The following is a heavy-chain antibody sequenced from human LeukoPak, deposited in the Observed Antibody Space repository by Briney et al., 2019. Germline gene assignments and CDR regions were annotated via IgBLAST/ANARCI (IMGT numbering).Heavy chain of an antibody. CDR2: IKSKSDGGTT. CDR1: GFTFSNAW. D-gene: IGHD3-10*01. Sequence: GGSLRLSCAASGFTFSNAWMNWVRQAPGKGLEWVGRIKSKSDGGTTDYAAPVKGRFTISGDDSKNTLYLQMNSMKTEDTAVYYCSTDYGSGSYFSDYWGQGTLVTVPS. CDR3: STDYGSGSYFSDY. V-gene: IGHV3-15*01. J-gene: IGHJ4*02.